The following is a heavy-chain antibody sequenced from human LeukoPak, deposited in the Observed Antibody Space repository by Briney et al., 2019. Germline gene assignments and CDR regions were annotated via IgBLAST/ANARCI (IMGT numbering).Heavy chain of an antibody. D-gene: IGHD3-3*01. J-gene: IGHJ3*02. CDR1: DGSISSYY. Sequence: SETLSLTCTISDGSISSYYWSWIRQPPGKGLEWIGYIYYSGSTNYNPSLKSRVTISVDTSKNQFSLKLSSVTAADTAVYYCARGYDFWSGLRAAFDIWGQGTMVTVSS. CDR2: IYYSGST. V-gene: IGHV4-59*01. CDR3: ARGYDFWSGLRAAFDI.